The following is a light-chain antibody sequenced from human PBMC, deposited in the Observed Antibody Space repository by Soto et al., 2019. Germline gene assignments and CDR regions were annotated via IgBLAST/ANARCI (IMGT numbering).Light chain of an antibody. J-gene: IGKJ5*01. CDR1: QILSSNY. V-gene: IGKV3-20*01. Sequence: EVMLTQSPGTLSLSPGEGATLSCRASQILSSNYLAWCQQKPGQAPRLLIYGESRRATGIPDRFSGSGSGTDFTLAIRRLEPEDSAVYYCQQYGGSPSITFGQGTRLEIK. CDR3: QQYGGSPSIT. CDR2: GES.